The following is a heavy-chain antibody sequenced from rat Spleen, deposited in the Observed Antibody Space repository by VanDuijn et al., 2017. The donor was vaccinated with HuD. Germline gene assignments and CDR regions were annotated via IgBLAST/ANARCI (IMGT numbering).Heavy chain of an antibody. Sequence: EVQVLESGGGLVQPGNSLKLSCATSGFTFSTAWMYWYRQFPEKRLEWVARIKAKSNNYATDYTESVKGRFTISRDDSKSSIYLQMNNLKEEDTAIYYCAREADKPFHYFDYWGQGVMVTVSS. CDR3: AREADKPFHYFDY. D-gene: IGHD1-6*01. J-gene: IGHJ2*01. CDR2: IKAKSNNYAT. V-gene: IGHV6-6*01. CDR1: GFTFSTAW.